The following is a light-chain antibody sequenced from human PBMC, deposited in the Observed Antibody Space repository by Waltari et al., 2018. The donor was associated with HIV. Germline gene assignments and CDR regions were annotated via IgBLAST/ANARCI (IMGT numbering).Light chain of an antibody. V-gene: IGKV1-5*03. CDR2: KAS. Sequence: IQMTQSPSTLSASIGDRITITFRPSQTINNLLAWYQQKPGKAPKLLIYKASNVERGVPSRFSGSGSGTEFTLTINSLQPDDFATYYFQQYDSHSPEIFTFGPGTKVDLK. CDR3: QQYDSHSPEIFT. J-gene: IGKJ3*01. CDR1: QTINNL.